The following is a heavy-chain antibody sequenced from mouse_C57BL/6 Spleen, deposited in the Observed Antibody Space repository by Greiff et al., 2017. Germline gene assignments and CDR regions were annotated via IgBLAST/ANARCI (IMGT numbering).Heavy chain of an antibody. V-gene: IGHV1-62-2*01. D-gene: IGHD1-1*01. Sequence: QVQLQQSGAELVKPGASVKLSCKASGYTFTGYTIHWVKQRSGQGLEWIGWFYPGSGSIKYNEKFKDKATLTADKSSSKVYMELSSMTSENSAVXFSARHPTVSDAMDDWGQGTSVTVSS. CDR2: FYPGSGSI. CDR3: ARHPTVSDAMDD. CDR1: GYTFTGYT. J-gene: IGHJ4*01.